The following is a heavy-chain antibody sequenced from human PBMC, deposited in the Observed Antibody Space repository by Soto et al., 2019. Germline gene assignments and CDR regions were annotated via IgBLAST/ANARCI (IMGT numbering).Heavy chain of an antibody. J-gene: IGHJ4*02. D-gene: IGHD3-10*01. CDR1: GYTFTNYA. V-gene: IGHV1-3*01. CDR3: ARRNVYGSGSYSFDY. Sequence: QVQLVQSGAEVKKPGASVMVSCKASGYTFTNYAMHWVRQAPGQRLEWMGWINAAIGNTKYSQKFQGSVTITRDTSANTAYMELSSLRSEDTAVYYCARRNVYGSGSYSFDYWGQGTLVTVSS. CDR2: INAAIGNT.